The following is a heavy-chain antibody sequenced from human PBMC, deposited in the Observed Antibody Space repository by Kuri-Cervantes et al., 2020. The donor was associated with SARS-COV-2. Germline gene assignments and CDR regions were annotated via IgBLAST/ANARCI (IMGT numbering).Heavy chain of an antibody. D-gene: IGHD6-13*01. Sequence: GESLKISCTASGFTLSTYAFSWVRQAPGKGLEWVSAISGSGGSTYYADSVKGRFTISRDNSKNTLYLQMNSLRAEDTAVYYCAKTLRVYSSSPFDYWGQGTLVTVSS. V-gene: IGHV3-23*01. J-gene: IGHJ4*02. CDR3: AKTLRVYSSSPFDY. CDR1: GFTLSTYA. CDR2: ISGSGGST.